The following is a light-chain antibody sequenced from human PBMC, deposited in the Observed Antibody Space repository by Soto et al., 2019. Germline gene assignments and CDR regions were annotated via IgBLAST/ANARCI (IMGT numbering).Light chain of an antibody. CDR2: STD. CDR1: TGAVTSGSY. V-gene: IGLV7-43*01. CDR3: LLYVGDVQV. J-gene: IGLJ2*01. Sequence: QAVVTQEPSLTVSPGGTVTLTCASSTGAVTSGSYPNWLQQKPGQPPRALIYSTDNRHSWTPARFSGSLLGGRAALTLSGVQPEDEADYYCLLYVGDVQVFGGGTKLTVL.